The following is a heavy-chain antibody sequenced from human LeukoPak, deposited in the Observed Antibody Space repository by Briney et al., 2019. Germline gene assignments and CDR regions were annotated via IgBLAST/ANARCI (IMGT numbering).Heavy chain of an antibody. D-gene: IGHD6-13*01. CDR2: IYYSGST. J-gene: IGHJ6*04. Sequence: SETLSLICTVSGGSISSGGYYWSWIRQHPWKGLEWIGYIYYSGSTYYNPSLKSRVIISVDTSKTQFSMKLSSVTAADTAVYYCARDSSRSVMAAAGMDVWGKGTTVTVSS. CDR1: GGSISSGGYY. CDR3: ARDSSRSVMAAAGMDV. V-gene: IGHV4-31*03.